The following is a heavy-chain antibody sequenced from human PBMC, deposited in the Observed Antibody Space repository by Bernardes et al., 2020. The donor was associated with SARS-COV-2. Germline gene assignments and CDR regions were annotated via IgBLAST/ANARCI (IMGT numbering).Heavy chain of an antibody. J-gene: IGHJ4*02. CDR3: ATGALSGTYGVGDY. CDR2: IKTDGSST. CDR1: GFTFSNYW. V-gene: IGHV3-74*01. Sequence: GRSLRLSCAASGFTFSNYWMHWVRQVPGKGLVWVSRIKTDGSSTSYADSVKGRFTISRDNAKNTLYLQMNSLRVEDTAVYYCATGALSGTYGVGDYWGQGTLVTVSS. D-gene: IGHD1-26*01.